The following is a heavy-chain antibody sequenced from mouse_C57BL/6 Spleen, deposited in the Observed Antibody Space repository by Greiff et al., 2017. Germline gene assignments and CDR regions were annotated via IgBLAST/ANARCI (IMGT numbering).Heavy chain of an antibody. J-gene: IGHJ4*01. V-gene: IGHV5-4*03. CDR3: ASGGTRAMDY. D-gene: IGHD3-3*01. CDR1: GFTFSSYA. Sequence: EVNVVESGGGLVKPGGSLKLSCAASGFTFSSYAMSWVRQTPEKRLEWVATISDGGSYTYYPDNVKGRFTISRDNAKNNLYLQMSHLKSEDTAMYYCASGGTRAMDYWGQGTSVTVSS. CDR2: ISDGGSYT.